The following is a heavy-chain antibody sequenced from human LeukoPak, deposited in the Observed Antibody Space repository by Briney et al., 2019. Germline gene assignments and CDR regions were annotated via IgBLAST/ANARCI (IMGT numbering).Heavy chain of an antibody. CDR3: AKIRRGVRGVINY. CDR2: ISGSGGST. Sequence: PGGSLRLSCAASGFTFSSYAMSWVRQAPGKGLEWVSAISGSGGSTYYADSVKGRFTISRDNSKNTLYLQMNSLRAEDTAVYCCAKIRRGVRGVINYWGQGTLVTVSS. V-gene: IGHV3-23*01. D-gene: IGHD3-10*01. J-gene: IGHJ4*02. CDR1: GFTFSSYA.